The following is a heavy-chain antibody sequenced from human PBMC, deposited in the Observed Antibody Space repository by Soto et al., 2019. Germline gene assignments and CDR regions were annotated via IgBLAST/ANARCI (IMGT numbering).Heavy chain of an antibody. CDR1: GLIFSNAW. CDR3: STGNAYFGN. V-gene: IGHV3-15*01. CDR2: IRSHYDGGSA. J-gene: IGHJ4*02. D-gene: IGHD1-1*01. Sequence: PGGSLRLSCEASGLIFSNAWMNWVRWAPGKGLEWIGRIRSHYDGGSADYAAPVKGRFIISRDDLKNTVYVQMSSLKTEDTAMYYCSTGNAYFGNWGQGTPVTVSS.